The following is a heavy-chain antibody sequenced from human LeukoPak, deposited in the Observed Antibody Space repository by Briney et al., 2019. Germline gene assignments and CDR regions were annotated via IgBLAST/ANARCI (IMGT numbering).Heavy chain of an antibody. J-gene: IGHJ6*03. V-gene: IGHV4-4*09. CDR1: GGSISSYY. Sequence: SETLSLTCTVSGGSISSYYWSWIRQPPGKGLEWIGYIYTSGSTNYNPSLKSRVTISVDTPKNQFSLKLSSVTAADTAVYYCAGATVTGYYYYMDVWGKGTTVTVSS. CDR3: AGATVTGYYYYMDV. D-gene: IGHD4-11*01. CDR2: IYTSGST.